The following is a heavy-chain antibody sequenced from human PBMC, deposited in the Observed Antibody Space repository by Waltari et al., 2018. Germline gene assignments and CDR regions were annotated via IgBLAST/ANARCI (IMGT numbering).Heavy chain of an antibody. CDR3: ARGRGGRTGTEVGDYYYYMDV. CDR2: INHSGST. CDR1: GGSFSGDY. Sequence: QVQLQQWGAGRLKPSETLSLTCAVYGGSFSGDYWSWIRQTPGKGPEWIGEINHSGSTNYNPSLKSRVTISVDTSKNQFSLKLSSVTAADTAVYYCARGRGGRTGTEVGDYYYYMDVWGKGTTVTVSS. J-gene: IGHJ6*03. V-gene: IGHV4-34*01. D-gene: IGHD1-7*01.